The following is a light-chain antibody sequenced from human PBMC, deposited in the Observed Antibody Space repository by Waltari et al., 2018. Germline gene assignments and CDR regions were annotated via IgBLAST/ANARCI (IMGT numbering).Light chain of an antibody. Sequence: DIVMTQSPLSLSVIPGEPASISCRSSQSLLNSNGYTYLDWYLQKPWQSPQLLIYLGSYRASGVPDRFSGSVSGTDFTLKISRVEAEDVGVYYCMQALETIFTFGPGTKVDIK. CDR3: MQALETIFT. J-gene: IGKJ3*01. CDR1: QSLLNSNGYTY. V-gene: IGKV2-28*01. CDR2: LGS.